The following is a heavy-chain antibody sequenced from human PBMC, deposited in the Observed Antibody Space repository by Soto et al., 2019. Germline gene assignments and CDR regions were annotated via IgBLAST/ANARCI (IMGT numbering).Heavy chain of an antibody. CDR1: GFTFDSHW. Sequence: ASGGVLVQPGGSLRLSCVASGFTFDSHWMHWVRQAPGEGLVWVSRIKTDGYAAAYADSVKGRFTISRDNTKNTVYLQMNSLRAEDPAVYFCVRESGVAADCWGQGTLVTVSS. J-gene: IGHJ4*02. CDR2: IKTDGYAA. V-gene: IGHV3-74*01. D-gene: IGHD6-19*01. CDR3: VRESGVAADC.